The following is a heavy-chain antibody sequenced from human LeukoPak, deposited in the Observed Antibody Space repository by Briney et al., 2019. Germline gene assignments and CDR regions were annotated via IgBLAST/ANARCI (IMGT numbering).Heavy chain of an antibody. CDR1: GFTFDDYA. Sequence: PGGSLRLSCAASGFTFDDYAMHWVRQAPGKGLEWVSLISWDGGSTHYADSVKGRFTISRDNSKNSLYLQMNSLRAEDTALYYCAKDRGIAAAGESFEYWGQGTLVTVSS. V-gene: IGHV3-43D*03. D-gene: IGHD6-13*01. J-gene: IGHJ4*02. CDR2: ISWDGGST. CDR3: AKDRGIAAAGESFEY.